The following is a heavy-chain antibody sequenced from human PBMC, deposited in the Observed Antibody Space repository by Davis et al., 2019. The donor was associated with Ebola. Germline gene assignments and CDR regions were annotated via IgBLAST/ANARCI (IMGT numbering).Heavy chain of an antibody. J-gene: IGHJ3*02. CDR2: IKQDGSEK. V-gene: IGHV3-7*01. Sequence: GESLKISCAASGFTFRSYWMSWVRQAPGKGLEWVANIKQDGSEKYYVDSVKGRFTISRDNAKNSLYLQMNSLRAEDTAVYYCARGHSSGWYSYDAFDIWGQGTMVTVSS. CDR1: GFTFRSYW. D-gene: IGHD6-19*01. CDR3: ARGHSSGWYSYDAFDI.